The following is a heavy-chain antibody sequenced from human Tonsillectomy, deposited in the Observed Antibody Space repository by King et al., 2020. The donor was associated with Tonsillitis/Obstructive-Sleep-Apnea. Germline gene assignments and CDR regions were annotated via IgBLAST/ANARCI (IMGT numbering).Heavy chain of an antibody. CDR3: ARAETVYWYFDL. CDR2: IYHRGSA. D-gene: IGHD4-17*01. CDR1: GGSISSSNW. J-gene: IGHJ2*01. V-gene: IGHV4-4*02. Sequence: VPLXESGPGLVKPSGTLSLTCAVSGGSISSSNWWSWVRQPPGTGLEWIGEIYHRGSANYNPSLKSRVTISVDKSKNQFSLKLSSVTAADTAVYYCARAETVYWYFDLWGRGTLVTVSS.